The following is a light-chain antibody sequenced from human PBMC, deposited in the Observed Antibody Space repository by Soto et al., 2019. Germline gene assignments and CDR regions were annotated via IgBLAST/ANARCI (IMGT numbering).Light chain of an antibody. V-gene: IGLV1-40*01. J-gene: IGLJ1*01. CDR2: GNS. CDR3: QSYDSSLSGSGV. Sequence: QSVLTQPPSVSGAPGQRVTLSCPGSSSNIGAGYDVHWYQQLPGTAPKLLIYGNSNRPSGVPDRFSGSKSGTSASLAITGLQAEDEADYYCQSYDSSLSGSGVFGTGTKVTVL. CDR1: SSNIGAGYD.